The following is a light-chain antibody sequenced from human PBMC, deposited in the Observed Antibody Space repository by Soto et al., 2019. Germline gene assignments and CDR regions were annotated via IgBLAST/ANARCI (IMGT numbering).Light chain of an antibody. J-gene: IGKJ4*01. CDR3: QQDDNRP. CDR1: QDISNY. CDR2: DAS. Sequence: DIQMTQSPSSLSASVGDRVTITCQASQDISNYLNWYQQKPGKAPKLLIYDASNLETGVPSRFSGRGSGTDFTFTISSLQPEDIATYYCQQDDNRPFGGGTKVEIK. V-gene: IGKV1-33*01.